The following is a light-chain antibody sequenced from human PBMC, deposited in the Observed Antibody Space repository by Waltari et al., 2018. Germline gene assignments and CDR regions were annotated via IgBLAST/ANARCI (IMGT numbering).Light chain of an antibody. CDR1: RSVSNF. CDR2: DAS. CDR3: QQRYNWPPLT. Sequence: EIVLTQSPATLSLSPGERVALSCRASRSVSNFLAWYQQKPGQPPRLLIYDASNRATGIPARFSGSGSGTDFTLTISSLEPEDFAIYYCQQRYNWPPLTFGGGTRVEI. V-gene: IGKV3-11*01. J-gene: IGKJ4*01.